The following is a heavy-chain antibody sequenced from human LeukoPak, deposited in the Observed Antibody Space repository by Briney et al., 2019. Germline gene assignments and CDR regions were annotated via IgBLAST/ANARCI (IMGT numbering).Heavy chain of an antibody. V-gene: IGHV3-21*01. CDR1: GFTFSSYS. D-gene: IGHD3-3*01. CDR3: ARAFNPTYYDFWSAYDAFDI. J-gene: IGHJ3*02. Sequence: GGSLRLSCAASGFTFSSYSMNWVRQAPGKGLEWVSFISSSSSYIYYADSVKGRFTISRDNAKNSLYLQMNSLRAEDTAVYYCARAFNPTYYDFWSAYDAFDIWGQGTMVTVSS. CDR2: ISSSSSYI.